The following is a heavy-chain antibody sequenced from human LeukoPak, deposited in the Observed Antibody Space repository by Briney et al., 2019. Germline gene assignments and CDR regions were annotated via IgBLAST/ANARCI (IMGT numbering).Heavy chain of an antibody. CDR2: ISGSGGST. CDR3: AKRAYCSSTSCATGWYFDL. D-gene: IGHD2-2*01. V-gene: IGHV3-23*01. CDR1: GFTFSSYA. J-gene: IGHJ2*01. Sequence: GGSLRLSCAASGFTFSSYAMSWVRQAPGKGLEWVSAISGSGGSTYYADSVKGRFTISRDNSKNTLYLQMNSLRAEDTAVYYCAKRAYCSSTSCATGWYFDLWGRGTLVTVSS.